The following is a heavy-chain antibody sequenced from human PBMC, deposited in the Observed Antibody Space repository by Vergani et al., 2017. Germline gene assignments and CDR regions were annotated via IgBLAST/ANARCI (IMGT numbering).Heavy chain of an antibody. CDR3: AKDSRQLVEMRYYYYMDV. CDR1: GFTFSGSA. D-gene: IGHD6-13*01. Sequence: EVQLVESGGGLVQPGGSLKLSCAASGFTFSGSAMHWVRQASGKGLEWVGRIRSKANSYATAYAASVKGRFTISRDDSKNTAYLQMNSLKTEDTAVYYCAKDSRQLVEMRYYYYMDVWGKGTTVTVSS. J-gene: IGHJ6*03. V-gene: IGHV3-73*01. CDR2: IRSKANSYAT.